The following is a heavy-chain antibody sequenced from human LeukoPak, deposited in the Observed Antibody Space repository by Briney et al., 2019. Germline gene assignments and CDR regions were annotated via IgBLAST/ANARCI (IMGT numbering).Heavy chain of an antibody. V-gene: IGHV4-61*05. J-gene: IGHJ4*02. Sequence: PSETLSLTCTVSGGSISSSSYYWGWIRQPPGKGLEWIGYIYYSGSINYNPSLKSRVTISVDTSRNQFSLKLSSVTAADTAVYYCARFSGGYYDSSGYYGIDYWGQGTLVTVSS. CDR2: IYYSGSI. CDR3: ARFSGGYYDSSGYYGIDY. D-gene: IGHD3-22*01. CDR1: GGSISSSSYY.